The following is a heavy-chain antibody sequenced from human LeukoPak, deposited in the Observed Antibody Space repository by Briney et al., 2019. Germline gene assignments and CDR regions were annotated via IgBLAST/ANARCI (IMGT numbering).Heavy chain of an antibody. J-gene: IGHJ4*02. CDR3: ATQIPVRLGELSFHYFDY. V-gene: IGHV5-51*01. CDR2: IYPGDSDT. CDR1: GYSFTSYW. Sequence: HGESLQISCKGSGYSFTSYWIGWVRQMPGKGLEWMGIIYPGDSDTRYSPSFQGQVTISADKSISTAYLQWSSLKASDTAMYYCATQIPVRLGELSFHYFDYWGQGTLVTVSS. D-gene: IGHD3-16*02.